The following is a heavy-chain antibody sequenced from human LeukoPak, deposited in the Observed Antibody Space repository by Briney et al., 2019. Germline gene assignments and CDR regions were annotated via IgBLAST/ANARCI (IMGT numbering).Heavy chain of an antibody. CDR3: ATQGRYSSGRHGYFDY. Sequence: ASVKVSCKASGGTFSSYAISWVRQAPGQGLEWMGGIIPIFGTANYAQKFKGRVTITTDESTSTAYMELSSLRSEDTAVYYCATQGRYSSGRHGYFDYWGQGTLVTVSS. D-gene: IGHD6-19*01. J-gene: IGHJ4*02. CDR2: IIPIFGTA. V-gene: IGHV1-69*05. CDR1: GGTFSSYA.